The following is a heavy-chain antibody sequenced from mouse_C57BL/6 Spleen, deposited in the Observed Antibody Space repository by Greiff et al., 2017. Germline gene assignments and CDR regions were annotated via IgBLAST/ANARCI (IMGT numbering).Heavy chain of an antibody. CDR1: GYSITSGYY. J-gene: IGHJ3*01. D-gene: IGHD2-13*01. Sequence: ESGPGLVKPSQSLSLTCSVTGYSITSGYYWNWIRQFPGNQLEWMGYISYDGSNNYNPSLKNRNSITRDTSKNQFFLKLNSVTTEDTATYYCARGSDYETPWFAYWGQGTLVTVSA. V-gene: IGHV3-6*01. CDR2: ISYDGSN. CDR3: ARGSDYETPWFAY.